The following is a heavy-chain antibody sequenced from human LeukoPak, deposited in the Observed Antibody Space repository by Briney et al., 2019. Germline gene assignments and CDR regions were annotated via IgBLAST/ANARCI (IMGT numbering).Heavy chain of an antibody. D-gene: IGHD3-10*01. CDR2: TNYRSRWST. Sequence: SQTLSLICDISGDSVSSNSAAWNWIRQSPSRGLEWLGKTNYRSRWSTDYAPSVRSRITINPDTSKNQISLQLNFVTPEDTAVYYCAKGGSGSYAFDIWGQGTMVTVSS. V-gene: IGHV6-1*01. CDR1: GDSVSSNSAA. J-gene: IGHJ3*02. CDR3: AKGGSGSYAFDI.